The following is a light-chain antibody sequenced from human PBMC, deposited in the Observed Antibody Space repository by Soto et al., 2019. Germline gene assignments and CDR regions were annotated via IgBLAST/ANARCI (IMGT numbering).Light chain of an antibody. CDR2: SNY. V-gene: IGLV1-44*01. Sequence: QLVLTQPPSASGTPGQRVTISCSGSSSNIGSKTVNWYQQLPGTAPKLLIYSNYQRPSGVPDRFSGSKSGTSASLAISGLQSEDEADYYCSAWDASLNGHVFGTGTQLTVL. CDR1: SSNIGSKT. CDR3: SAWDASLNGHV. J-gene: IGLJ1*01.